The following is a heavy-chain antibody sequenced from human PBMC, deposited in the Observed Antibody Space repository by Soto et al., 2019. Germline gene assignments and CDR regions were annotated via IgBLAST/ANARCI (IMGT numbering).Heavy chain of an antibody. Sequence: GGSLRLSCAASGFTLSSNSMAWVRQAPGKRLQWVSGISNDGSTTFYIDSVRGRFTISRDTSTNTLYLQMDSLRVEDTAVYFCAKWSGFGDAWGQGTLVTAPQ. CDR3: AKWSGFGDA. J-gene: IGHJ5*02. V-gene: IGHV3-23*01. CDR2: ISNDGSTT. D-gene: IGHD3-10*01. CDR1: GFTLSSNS.